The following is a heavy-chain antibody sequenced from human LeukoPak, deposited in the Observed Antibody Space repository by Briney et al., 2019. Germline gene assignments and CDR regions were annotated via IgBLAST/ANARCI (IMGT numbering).Heavy chain of an antibody. J-gene: IGHJ4*02. CDR2: IIPIFGTA. CDR3: ARRGDTAPFDY. Sequence: GASVTVSFTASGGTFSSYAISWVRQAPGQGLEWMGGIIPIFGTANYAQKFQGRVTITADESTSTAYMELSSLRSDDTAVYYCARRGDTAPFDYWGQGTLVIVSS. D-gene: IGHD3-10*01. CDR1: GGTFSSYA. V-gene: IGHV1-69*13.